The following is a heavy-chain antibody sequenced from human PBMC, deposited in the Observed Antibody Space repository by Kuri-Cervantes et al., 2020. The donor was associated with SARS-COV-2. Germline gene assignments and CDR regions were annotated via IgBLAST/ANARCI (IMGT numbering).Heavy chain of an antibody. Sequence: KVSCKGSGYSFTSYWISWVRQMPGKGLEWMGRIDPSDSYTNYSPSFQGHVTISADKSISTAYLQWSSLKASDTAMYYCARTIAMVRGVTPDWYFDLWGRGTLVTVSS. CDR2: IDPSDSYT. J-gene: IGHJ2*01. D-gene: IGHD3-10*01. CDR1: GYSFTSYW. V-gene: IGHV5-10-1*01. CDR3: ARTIAMVRGVTPDWYFDL.